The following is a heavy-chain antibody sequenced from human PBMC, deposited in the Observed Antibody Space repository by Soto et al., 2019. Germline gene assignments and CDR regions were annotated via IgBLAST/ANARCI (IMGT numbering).Heavy chain of an antibody. Sequence: QVQLQESGPGLVKPSETLSLTCTVSGGSISSYYWSWIRQPPGKGLEWIGYIYYSGSTNYNPSLKSRVTISVDTSKNQFSLKLSSVTAVDTAVYYCARLTHDYGDWPDYWGQGTLVTVSS. D-gene: IGHD4-17*01. CDR3: ARLTHDYGDWPDY. CDR2: IYYSGST. V-gene: IGHV4-59*08. J-gene: IGHJ4*02. CDR1: GGSISSYY.